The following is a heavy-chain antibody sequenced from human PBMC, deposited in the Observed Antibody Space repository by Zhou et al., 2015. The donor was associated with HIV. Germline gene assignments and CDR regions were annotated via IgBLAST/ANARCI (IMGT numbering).Heavy chain of an antibody. CDR2: IIPIFGTA. Sequence: QVQLVQSGAEVKKPGSSVKVSCKASGGTFSSYAISWVRQAPGQGLEWMGGIIPIFGTANYAQKFQGRVTITADESTSTAYMELSSLRSEDTAVYYCATQPYGYSSSWYGSARYFDLWGRGTLVTVSS. D-gene: IGHD6-13*01. J-gene: IGHJ2*01. CDR1: GGTFSSYA. V-gene: IGHV1-69*01. CDR3: ATQPYGYSSSWYGSARYFDL.